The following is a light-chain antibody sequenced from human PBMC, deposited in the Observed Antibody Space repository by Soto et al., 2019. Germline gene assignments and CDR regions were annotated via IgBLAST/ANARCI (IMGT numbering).Light chain of an antibody. Sequence: QSALTQPPSASGSPGQSVTISCTGTSSDVGIYNYVSWYQQHPGEAPKLMIYEVTKRPSGVPDRFSGSKSGNTASLTVSGLQAEDEADYYCSSYGGSNNLLVGGGTQLTVL. V-gene: IGLV2-8*01. J-gene: IGLJ2*01. CDR2: EVT. CDR1: SSDVGIYNY. CDR3: SSYGGSNNLL.